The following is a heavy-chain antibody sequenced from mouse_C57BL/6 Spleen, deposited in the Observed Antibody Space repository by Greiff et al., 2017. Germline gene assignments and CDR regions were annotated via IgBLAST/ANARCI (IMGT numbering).Heavy chain of an antibody. V-gene: IGHV1-59*01. Sequence: QVQLQQPGAELVRPGTSVKLSCKASGYTFTSYWMHWVKQRPGQGLEWIGVIDPSDSYTNYNQKFKGKATLTLDTSSSTAYMQLSSLTSEDSAVYYCARGVTTVVARYFGGWGTGTTVTV. J-gene: IGHJ1*03. CDR1: GYTFTSYW. CDR3: ARGVTTVVARYFGG. D-gene: IGHD1-1*01. CDR2: IDPSDSYT.